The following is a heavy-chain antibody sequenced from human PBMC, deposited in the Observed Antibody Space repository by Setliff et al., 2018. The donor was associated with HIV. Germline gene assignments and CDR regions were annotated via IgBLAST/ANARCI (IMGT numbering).Heavy chain of an antibody. CDR1: GGSFSGYC. D-gene: IGHD2-8*02. V-gene: IGHV4-34*01. Sequence: PSETLSPTCDVYGGSFSGYCWSWIRQPPGKGLEWFGEIQHSGRINYNPSLRSRVTTSVDTSKNQFSLRLSSVTAADTAVYYCARVSSTYWYSIFRNYYYHMDVWGKGTTVTVSS. CDR2: IQHSGRI. J-gene: IGHJ6*03. CDR3: ARVSSTYWYSIFRNYYYHMDV.